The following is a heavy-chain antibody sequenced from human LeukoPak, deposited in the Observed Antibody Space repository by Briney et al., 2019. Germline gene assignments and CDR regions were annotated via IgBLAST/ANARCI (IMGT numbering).Heavy chain of an antibody. D-gene: IGHD2-8*02. CDR3: ARGGRVSDY. V-gene: IGHV3-7*01. CDR2: IKEDGSEK. CDR1: GFTCSSYW. J-gene: IGHJ4*02. Sequence: PGGSLRLSGAASGFTCSSYWMSWVRQAPGKGLEWVANIKEDGSEKYYVDSVKGRFTISRDNAKNSLYLQMNSLRVEDTAVYYCARGGRVSDYWGQGTLVTVSS.